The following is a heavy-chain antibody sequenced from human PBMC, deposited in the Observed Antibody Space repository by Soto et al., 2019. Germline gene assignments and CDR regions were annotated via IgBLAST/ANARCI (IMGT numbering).Heavy chain of an antibody. V-gene: IGHV4-34*01. CDR3: ARGESISVAWFDY. CDR1: GGSFSGYY. Sequence: SETLSLTCAVYGGSFSGYYWSWIRQPPGKGLEWIGEINHSGSTNYNPSLRSRVTISVDTSKNQFSLKLSSVTAADTAVYYCARGESISVAWFDYWGQGTLVTVSS. CDR2: INHSGST. D-gene: IGHD6-19*01. J-gene: IGHJ4*02.